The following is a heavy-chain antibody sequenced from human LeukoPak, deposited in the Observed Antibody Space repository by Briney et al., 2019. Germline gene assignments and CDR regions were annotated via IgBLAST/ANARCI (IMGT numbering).Heavy chain of an antibody. CDR1: GFTFSSYG. CDR3: ARDIFPEDYDYVWGSLAVY. D-gene: IGHD3-16*01. J-gene: IGHJ4*02. Sequence: PGRSLRLSCAASGFTFSSYGMHWVRQAPGKGLEWVAVIWYDGSNKYYADSVKGRFTISRDNSKNTLYLQMNSLRAEDTAVYYCARDIFPEDYDYVWGSLAVYWGQGTLVTVSS. CDR2: IWYDGSNK. V-gene: IGHV3-33*08.